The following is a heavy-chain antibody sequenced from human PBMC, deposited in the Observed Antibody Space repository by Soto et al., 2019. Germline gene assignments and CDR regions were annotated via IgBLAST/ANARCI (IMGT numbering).Heavy chain of an antibody. J-gene: IGHJ6*04. CDR3: ATCEGYDPLGFWSGLRKTNLKISAHPMDV. D-gene: IGHD3-3*01. V-gene: IGHV3-23*01. CDR1: GFTFSSYA. Sequence: GGSLRLSCAASGFTFSSYAMSWVRQAPGKGLEWVSAISGSGGSTYYADSVKGRFTISRDNSKNTLYLQMNSLGAEDTAVYYCATCEGYDPLGFWSGLRKTNLKISAHPMDVWGKGTTVTVSS. CDR2: ISGSGGST.